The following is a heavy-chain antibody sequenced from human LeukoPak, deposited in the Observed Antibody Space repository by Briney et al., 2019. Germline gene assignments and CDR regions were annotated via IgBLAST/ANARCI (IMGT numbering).Heavy chain of an antibody. J-gene: IGHJ4*02. CDR2: ISAYNGNT. CDR1: GYTSTSYG. CDR3: ARFVRGVSRGDLDY. Sequence: ASVKVSCKASGYTSTSYGISWVRQAPGQGLEWMGWISAYNGNTNYAQKLQGRVTMTTDTSTSTAYMELRSLRSDDTAVYYCARFVRGVSRGDLDYWGQGTLVTVSS. V-gene: IGHV1-18*01. D-gene: IGHD3-10*01.